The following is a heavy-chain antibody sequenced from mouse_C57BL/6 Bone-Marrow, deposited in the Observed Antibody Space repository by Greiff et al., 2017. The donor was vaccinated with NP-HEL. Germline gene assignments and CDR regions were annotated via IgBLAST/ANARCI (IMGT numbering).Heavy chain of an antibody. CDR1: GYAFSSSW. Sequence: QLQQSGPELVKPGASVKISCKASGYAFSSSWMNWVKQRPGKGLEWIGRIYPGDGDTNYNGKFKGKATLTADKSSSTAYMQLSSLTSEDSAVYFCARSLLPDFDVWGTGTTVTVSS. CDR3: ARSLLPDFDV. CDR2: IYPGDGDT. J-gene: IGHJ1*03. V-gene: IGHV1-82*01. D-gene: IGHD2-10*01.